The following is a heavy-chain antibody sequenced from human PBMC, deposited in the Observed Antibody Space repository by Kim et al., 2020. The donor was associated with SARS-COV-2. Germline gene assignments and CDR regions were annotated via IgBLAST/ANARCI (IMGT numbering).Heavy chain of an antibody. CDR2: IYYSGST. CDR3: ARQLAAGYYYYGMDV. V-gene: IGHV4-59*08. CDR1: GGSISSYY. Sequence: SETLSLTCTVSGGSISSYYWSWIRQPPGKGLEWIGYIYYSGSTNYNPSLKSRVTISVDTSKNQFSLKLSSVTAADTAVYYCARQLAAGYYYYGMDVWGQGTTVTVSS. J-gene: IGHJ6*02. D-gene: IGHD6-13*01.